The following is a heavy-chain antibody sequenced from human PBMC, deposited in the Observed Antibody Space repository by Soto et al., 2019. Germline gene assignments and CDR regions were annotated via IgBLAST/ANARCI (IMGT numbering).Heavy chain of an antibody. CDR1: GLSLTTTGVG. CDR2: IYWDDDN. J-gene: IGHJ1*01. V-gene: IGHV2-5*02. D-gene: IGHD3-3*01. Sequence: QITLKESGPPLVKPTETLTLTCTLSGLSLTTTGVGVGWIRQPPGKALEWLALIYWDDDNHYSPSLKSRVTTTRNTSKHQVVLTMTNVDPVDTATYYCAHRAFFWSCSYQHEYFQHWGQGALVTVSS. CDR3: AHRAFFWSCSYQHEYFQH.